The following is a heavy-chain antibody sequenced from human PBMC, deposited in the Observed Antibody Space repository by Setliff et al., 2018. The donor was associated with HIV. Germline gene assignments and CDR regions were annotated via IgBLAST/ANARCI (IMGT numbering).Heavy chain of an antibody. Sequence: SETLSLTCAVYGGSFSGYYWSWIRQPPGKGLEWIGEINHSGSTNYNPSLKSRVTISVDTSKNQFSLKLSSATAADTAVYYCARVLGVRRDYYDSSAPLRAAFDIWGQGTMVTVSS. CDR2: INHSGST. CDR1: GGSFSGYY. D-gene: IGHD3-22*01. J-gene: IGHJ3*02. V-gene: IGHV4-34*01. CDR3: ARVLGVRRDYYDSSAPLRAAFDI.